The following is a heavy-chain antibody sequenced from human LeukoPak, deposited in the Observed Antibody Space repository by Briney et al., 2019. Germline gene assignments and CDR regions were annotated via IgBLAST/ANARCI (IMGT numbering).Heavy chain of an antibody. D-gene: IGHD5-18*01. V-gene: IGHV3-21*01. Sequence: GGSLRLSCAASGFTFSSYSMNWVRQAPGKGLEWVSSISSSSSYIYYADSVKGRFTISRDNAKNSLYLQMNSLRAEDTAAYYCARDAPGNTALDYWGQGTLVTVSS. J-gene: IGHJ4*02. CDR1: GFTFSSYS. CDR2: ISSSSSYI. CDR3: ARDAPGNTALDY.